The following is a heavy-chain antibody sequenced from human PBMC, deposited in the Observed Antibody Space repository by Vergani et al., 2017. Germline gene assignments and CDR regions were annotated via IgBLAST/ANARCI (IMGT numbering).Heavy chain of an antibody. D-gene: IGHD3-3*01. CDR1: GYTFTDYY. CDR3: ARDLERAITIFGVVITGGTFDI. J-gene: IGHJ3*02. CDR2: INPNSGGT. V-gene: IGHV1-2*02. Sequence: QVQLVQSGAEVKKPGASVKVSCKASGYTFTDYYMHWVRQAPGQGLEWMGWINPNSGGTNYAQKFQGRVTMTRDTSISTTYMELSRLRSDDTAVYYCARDLERAITIFGVVITGGTFDIWGRETMVTVSS.